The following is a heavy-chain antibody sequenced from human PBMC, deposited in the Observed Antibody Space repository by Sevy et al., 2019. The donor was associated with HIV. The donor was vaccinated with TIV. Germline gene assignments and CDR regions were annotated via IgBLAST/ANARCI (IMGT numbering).Heavy chain of an antibody. CDR3: ARDGGNYFDY. CDR2: ISSYSYI. D-gene: IGHD3-16*01. V-gene: IGHV3-21*01. Sequence: GGSLRLSCAASGFTFSKYWMDWVRQAPGKGLEWVSSISSYSYISYADSVKGRFTVSRDNAKNSLYLQMSSLRAEDMAVYYCARDGGNYFDYWGQGTLVTVSS. CDR1: GFTFSKYW. J-gene: IGHJ4*02.